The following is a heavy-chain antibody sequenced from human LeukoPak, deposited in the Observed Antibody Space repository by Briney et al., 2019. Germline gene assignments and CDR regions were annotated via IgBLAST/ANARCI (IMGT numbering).Heavy chain of an antibody. D-gene: IGHD1-26*01. CDR2: ISGSGGST. Sequence: GGSLRLSCAASGFTFSSYAMSWVRQAPGKGLEWVSAISGSGGSTYYVDSVKGRFTISRDNSKNTLYLQMNGLRAEDTAVYYCAKDRGAVNWFDPWGQGTLVTVSS. J-gene: IGHJ5*02. CDR3: AKDRGAVNWFDP. V-gene: IGHV3-23*01. CDR1: GFTFSSYA.